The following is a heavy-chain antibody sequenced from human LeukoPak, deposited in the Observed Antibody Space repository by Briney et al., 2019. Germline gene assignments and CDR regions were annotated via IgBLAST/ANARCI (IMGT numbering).Heavy chain of an antibody. J-gene: IGHJ4*02. CDR2: ISYDGSNK. V-gene: IGHV3-30*03. D-gene: IGHD5-12*01. CDR1: GFTFSSYG. Sequence: AGGSLRLSCAASGFTFSSYGMHWVRQAPGKGLEWVAVISYDGSNKYYADSVKGRFTISRDNSKNTLYLQMNSLRAEDTAVYYCAREGDGYPAEGYFDYWGQGTLVTVSS. CDR3: AREGDGYPAEGYFDY.